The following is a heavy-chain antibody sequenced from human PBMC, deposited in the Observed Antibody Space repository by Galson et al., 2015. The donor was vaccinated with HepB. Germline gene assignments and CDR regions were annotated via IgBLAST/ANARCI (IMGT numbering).Heavy chain of an antibody. V-gene: IGHV1-2*02. CDR1: GYTFTGYY. Sequence: SVKVSCKASGYTFTGYYMHWVRQAPGQGLEWMGWINPNSGGTNYAQKFQGRVTMTRDTSISTAYMELSRLRSDDTAVYYCARASPYCSSTSCYTKGQQWDYWGQRTLVTVSS. J-gene: IGHJ4*02. D-gene: IGHD2-2*02. CDR3: ARASPYCSSTSCYTKGQQWDY. CDR2: INPNSGGT.